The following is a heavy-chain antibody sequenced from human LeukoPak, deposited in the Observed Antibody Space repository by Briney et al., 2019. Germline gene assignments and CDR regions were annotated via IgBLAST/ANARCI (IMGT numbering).Heavy chain of an antibody. CDR1: GGSISSYY. CDR3: ARSVEGYCSGGSCYSYYYYMDV. Sequence: SETLSLTCTVSGGSISSYYWSWIRQPPGKGLEWIGYIYYSGSTNYNPSLKSRVTISVDTSKNQFSLKLSSVTAADTAVYYCARSVEGYCSGGSCYSYYYYMDVWGKGTTVTISS. J-gene: IGHJ6*03. CDR2: IYYSGST. V-gene: IGHV4-59*01. D-gene: IGHD2-15*01.